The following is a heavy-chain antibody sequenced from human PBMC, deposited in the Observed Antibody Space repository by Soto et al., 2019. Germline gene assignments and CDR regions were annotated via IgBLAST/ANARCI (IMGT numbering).Heavy chain of an antibody. CDR3: AREGVTPSYYYYYGMDV. CDR2: ISYSGST. V-gene: IGHV4-59*01. CDR1: GGSISSYY. J-gene: IGHJ6*02. D-gene: IGHD5-18*01. Sequence: QVQLQESGPGLVKPSETLSLTCTVSGGSISSYYWSWIRQPPGKGLEWIGYISYSGSTNYNSSLTSRVTISVDTSKSPFSLKLSSVTAADTAVYYCAREGVTPSYYYYYGMDVWGQGTTVTVSS.